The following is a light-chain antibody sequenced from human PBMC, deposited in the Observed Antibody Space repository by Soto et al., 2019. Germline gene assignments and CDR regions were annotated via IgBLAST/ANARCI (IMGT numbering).Light chain of an antibody. CDR3: QQYGSSPIT. Sequence: IVFTQSPGTLSLSPGERASLSCSASHIFIIIYLAWYQQKPGQAPSLLIYATSSRATGIPDRFSGSGSGTDFSLTISRLEPEDFAVYYCQQYGSSPITFGQGTRLEIK. V-gene: IGKV3-20*01. J-gene: IGKJ5*01. CDR1: HIFIIIY. CDR2: ATS.